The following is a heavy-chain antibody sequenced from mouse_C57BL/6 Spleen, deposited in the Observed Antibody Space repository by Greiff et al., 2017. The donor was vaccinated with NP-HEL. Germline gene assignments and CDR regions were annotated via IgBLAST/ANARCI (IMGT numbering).Heavy chain of an antibody. J-gene: IGHJ3*01. Sequence: EVKLVESGGGLVKPGGSLKLSCAASGFTFSSYAMSWVRQTPEKRLEWVATISDGGSYTYYPDNVKGRFTISRDNAKNNLYLQMSHLKSEDTAMYYCARDGAPYGNYPAWFAYWGQGTLVTVSA. CDR1: GFTFSSYA. D-gene: IGHD2-1*01. CDR2: ISDGGSYT. V-gene: IGHV5-4*01. CDR3: ARDGAPYGNYPAWFAY.